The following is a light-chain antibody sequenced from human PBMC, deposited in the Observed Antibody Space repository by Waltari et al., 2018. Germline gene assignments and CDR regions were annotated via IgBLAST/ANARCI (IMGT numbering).Light chain of an antibody. CDR3: CSSIGATSDWV. CDR2: DVT. CDR1: SNDVRGYSV. Sequence: HSALTQPRSVSGSPGQAVTIACPGSSNDVRGYSVLSWYQLHPGNTPNLIIYDVTKRPSGVPDRFAGSKSANTASLTISGLQSEDEADYYCCSSIGATSDWVFGGGTRVTVL. J-gene: IGLJ3*02. V-gene: IGLV2-11*01.